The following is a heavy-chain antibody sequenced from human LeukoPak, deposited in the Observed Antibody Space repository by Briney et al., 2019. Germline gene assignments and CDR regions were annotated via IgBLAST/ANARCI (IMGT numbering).Heavy chain of an antibody. Sequence: ASVKVSCKASGYTFTSYDINWVRQATGQGLEWMGWMNPNSGNTGYAQKFQGRVTMTRNTSISTAYMELSSLRSEDTAVYYCARSAHYYYDSASFGVAFDVWGQWTMVTVS. J-gene: IGHJ3*01. CDR3: ARSAHYYYDSASFGVAFDV. D-gene: IGHD3-22*01. V-gene: IGHV1-8*01. CDR1: GYTFTSYD. CDR2: MNPNSGNT.